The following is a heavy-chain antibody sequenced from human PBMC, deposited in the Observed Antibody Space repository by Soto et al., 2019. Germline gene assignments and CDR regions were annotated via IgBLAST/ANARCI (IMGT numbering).Heavy chain of an antibody. Sequence: GGSLRLSCAVSGFSVSSNYLTWVRQAPGKGLEWVSIIYPGGTTYYADSVKGRFTISRDKAKNTVSLDMNTLRAEDTALYSCARTSTALYYAMDVWGQGTTVTVSS. CDR3: ARTSTALYYAMDV. V-gene: IGHV3-53*01. CDR1: GFSVSSNY. D-gene: IGHD2-2*01. CDR2: IYPGGTT. J-gene: IGHJ6*01.